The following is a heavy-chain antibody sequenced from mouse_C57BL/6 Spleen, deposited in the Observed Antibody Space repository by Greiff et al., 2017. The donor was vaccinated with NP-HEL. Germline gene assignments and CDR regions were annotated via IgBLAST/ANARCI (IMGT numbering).Heavy chain of an antibody. D-gene: IGHD2-5*01. CDR1: GYSFTGYF. V-gene: IGHV1-20*01. CDR2: INPYNGDT. CDR3: ASSYYSNYLDY. J-gene: IGHJ2*01. Sequence: EVQLQQSGPELVKPGDSVKISCKASGYSFTGYFMNWVMQSHGKSLEWIGRINPYNGDTFYNQKFKGKATLTVDKSSSTAHMELRSLTSEDSAVYYCASSYYSNYLDYWGQGTTLTVSS.